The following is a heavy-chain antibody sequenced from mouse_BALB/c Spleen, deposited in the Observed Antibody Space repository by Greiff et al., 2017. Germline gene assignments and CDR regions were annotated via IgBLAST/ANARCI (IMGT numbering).Heavy chain of an antibody. V-gene: IGHV3-2*02. J-gene: IGHJ2*01. CDR1: GYSIPSDYA. D-gene: IGHD2-2*01. CDR2: ISYSGST. CDR3: ARGEGYDVLDY. Sequence: VQLKESGPGLVKPSQSLSLTCPVTGYSIPSDYAWNWIRQFPGNKLEWMGYISYSGSTSYNPSLKSRISITRDTSKNQFFLQLNSVTTEDTATYYCARGEGYDVLDYWGQGTTLTVSS.